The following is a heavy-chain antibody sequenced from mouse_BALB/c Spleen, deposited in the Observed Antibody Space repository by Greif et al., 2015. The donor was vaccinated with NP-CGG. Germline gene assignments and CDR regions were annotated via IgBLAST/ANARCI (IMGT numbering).Heavy chain of an antibody. CDR2: INPSTGYT. Sequence: QVQLQQSGAELAKPGASVKMSCKASGYTFTSYWMHWVKQRPGQGLEWIGYINPSTGYTEYNQKFKDKATLTADKSSSTAYMQLSSLTSEDSAVYYCAIYDGYYFDHWGQGTTLTVSS. V-gene: IGHV1-7*01. J-gene: IGHJ2*01. CDR3: AIYDGYYFDH. CDR1: GYTFTSYW. D-gene: IGHD2-3*01.